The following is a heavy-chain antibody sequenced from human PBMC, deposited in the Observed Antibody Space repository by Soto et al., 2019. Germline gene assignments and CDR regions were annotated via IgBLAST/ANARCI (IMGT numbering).Heavy chain of an antibody. J-gene: IGHJ4*02. Sequence: QVHLVESGGGSVKPGGSLRLSCAASGFTFSDYYMTWIRQAPGKGLEWVSYVSSRSTSTNYADSMKGRFTNSRDNAKNSLYLQMNSLRAEDTAVYYCARDNGGTFDYWGQGTLVTVSS. CDR3: ARDNGGTFDY. D-gene: IGHD2-8*01. V-gene: IGHV3-11*05. CDR1: GFTFSDYY. CDR2: VSSRSTST.